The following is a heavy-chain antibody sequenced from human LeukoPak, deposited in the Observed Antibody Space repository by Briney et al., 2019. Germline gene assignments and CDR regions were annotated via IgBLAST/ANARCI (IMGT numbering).Heavy chain of an antibody. CDR3: ARGDSSSWSLFDY. CDR1: GGSISSGDYY. J-gene: IGHJ4*02. V-gene: IGHV4-39*01. D-gene: IGHD6-13*01. Sequence: SETLSLTCTVSGGSISSGDYYWSWIRQPPGKGLEWIGSIYESGRTHYNPSLRSRITISVDTSKNQFSLELSSVTAADTAVYYCARGDSSSWSLFDYWGQGTPVTVSS. CDR2: IYESGRT.